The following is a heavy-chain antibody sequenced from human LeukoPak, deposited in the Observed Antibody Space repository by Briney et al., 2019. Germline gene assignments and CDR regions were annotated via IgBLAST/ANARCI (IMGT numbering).Heavy chain of an antibody. J-gene: IGHJ4*02. V-gene: IGHV4-4*07. CDR1: GGSISSYY. CDR2: IYTSGST. D-gene: IGHD6-6*01. CDR3: AREDSSSWGPFDY. Sequence: SETLSLTCTVSGGSISSYYWSWIRQPPGKGLEWIGRIYTSGSTDYNPSLKSRITMSIDTSKNHFSLKLSSVTAADTGVYFCAREDSSSWGPFDYWGQGTLVTVSS.